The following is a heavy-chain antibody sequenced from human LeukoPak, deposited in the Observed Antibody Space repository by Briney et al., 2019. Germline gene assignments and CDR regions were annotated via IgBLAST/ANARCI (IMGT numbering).Heavy chain of an antibody. V-gene: IGHV3-20*04. J-gene: IGHJ4*02. D-gene: IGHD3-22*01. Sequence: GGSLRLSCAASGFTFDDYGMSWVRHAPGKGLEWVSGINWNGGSTGYADSVKGRFTISRDNAKNSLYLQVNSLRAEDTALYYCARDSDDSSGYFFDYWGQGTLVTVSS. CDR3: ARDSDDSSGYFFDY. CDR1: GFTFDDYG. CDR2: INWNGGST.